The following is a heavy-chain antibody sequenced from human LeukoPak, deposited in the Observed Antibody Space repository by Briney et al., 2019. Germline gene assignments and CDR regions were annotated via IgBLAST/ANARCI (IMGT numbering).Heavy chain of an antibody. Sequence: GGSLRLSCAASGFTFDDYAMHWVRQDPGKGLGWVSGISWNSGKIDYADSVKGRFTISRDNAKNSLYLQMNSLRPEDTALYYCAKAYYDISTGYYFFDYWGQGTLVTVSS. D-gene: IGHD3-9*01. CDR2: ISWNSGKI. V-gene: IGHV3-9*01. CDR1: GFTFDDYA. CDR3: AKAYYDISTGYYFFDY. J-gene: IGHJ4*02.